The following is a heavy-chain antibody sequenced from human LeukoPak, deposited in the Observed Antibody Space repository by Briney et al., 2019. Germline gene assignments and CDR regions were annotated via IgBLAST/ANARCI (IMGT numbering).Heavy chain of an antibody. J-gene: IGHJ4*02. D-gene: IGHD3-9*01. CDR2: IIPILDVT. CDR1: GGTFTNYA. Sequence: SVKVSCKASGGTFTNYAINWVRQAPGQGLEWMGRIIPILDVTNYAQKLQGRVTITADQSTSTAYMELSSLRSEDTAVYYCARGGGVDILTGFQYWGQGTLVTVSS. V-gene: IGHV1-69*04. CDR3: ARGGGVDILTGFQY.